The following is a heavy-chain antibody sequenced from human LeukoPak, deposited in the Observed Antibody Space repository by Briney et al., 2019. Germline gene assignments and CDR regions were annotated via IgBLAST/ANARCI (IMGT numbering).Heavy chain of an antibody. Sequence: PGGSLRLSCAASRFIFSNYWMLWVRQAPGKGLVWVSRINSDGSSTSYADSVKGRFTISRDNAKNTLYLQMNSLRAEDTAVYYCARVRGGYYSDYWGQGTLVTVS. D-gene: IGHD3-16*01. CDR3: ARVRGGYYSDY. CDR1: RFIFSNYW. CDR2: INSDGSST. V-gene: IGHV3-74*01. J-gene: IGHJ4*02.